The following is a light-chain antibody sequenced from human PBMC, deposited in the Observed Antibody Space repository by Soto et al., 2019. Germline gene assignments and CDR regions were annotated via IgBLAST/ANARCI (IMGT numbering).Light chain of an antibody. CDR3: MQALQIPWT. CDR1: QSLLLRNGNNY. CDR2: FGS. J-gene: IGKJ1*01. V-gene: IGKV2-28*01. Sequence: DIVMTQSPLSLSVTPGEPASISCRSSQSLLLRNGNNYLDWYLQKPGQSPQLLIYFGSNRASGGPDRFSCRGSGTDFTLRISRVEAEDVGVYYCMQALQIPWTFGQGTKVDIK.